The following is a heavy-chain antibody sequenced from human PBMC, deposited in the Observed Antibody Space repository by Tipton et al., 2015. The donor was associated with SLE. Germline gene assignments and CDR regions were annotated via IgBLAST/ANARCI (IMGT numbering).Heavy chain of an antibody. CDR1: GDSFKSGSYY. Sequence: LRLSCTVSGDSFKSGSYYWSWIRQPAGKGLEWIGRIYTSGSTNYNPSLKSRVTISVDTSKNQFSLKMSSVTAADTAVYYCARDPPSSYYYGMDVWGQGTTVTVSS. CDR3: ARDPPSSYYYGMDV. CDR2: IYTSGST. J-gene: IGHJ6*02. D-gene: IGHD3-10*01. V-gene: IGHV4-61*02.